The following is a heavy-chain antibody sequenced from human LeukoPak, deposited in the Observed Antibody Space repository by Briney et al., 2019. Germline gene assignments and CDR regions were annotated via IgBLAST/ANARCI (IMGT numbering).Heavy chain of an antibody. J-gene: IGHJ4*02. Sequence: GGSLRLSCAASGFSFSDYYMRWVRQPPGKGLEWVANIKSDGSEQYYADSVKGRFTISRDNAKNSLYLQMNSLRADDTAVYYCARAAYYSSDYWGQGILVTVSS. CDR3: ARAAYYSSDY. D-gene: IGHD3-10*01. CDR2: IKSDGSEQ. CDR1: GFSFSDYY. V-gene: IGHV3-7*01.